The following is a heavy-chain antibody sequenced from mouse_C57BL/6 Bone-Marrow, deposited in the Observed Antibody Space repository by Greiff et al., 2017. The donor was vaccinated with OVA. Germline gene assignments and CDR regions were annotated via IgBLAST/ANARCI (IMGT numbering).Heavy chain of an antibody. CDR1: GYTFTDYE. D-gene: IGHD4-1*01. CDR3: TRGHWGFDY. Sequence: QVQLKQSGAELVRPGASVTLSCKASGYTFTDYEMHWVKQTPVHGLEWIGAIDPETGGTAYNQKFKGKAILTADKSSSTAYMELRSLTSEDSAVYYCTRGHWGFDYWGQGTTLTVSS. V-gene: IGHV1-15*01. CDR2: IDPETGGT. J-gene: IGHJ2*01.